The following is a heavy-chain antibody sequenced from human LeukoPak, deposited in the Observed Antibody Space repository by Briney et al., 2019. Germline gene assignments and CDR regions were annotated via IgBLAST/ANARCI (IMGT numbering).Heavy chain of an antibody. V-gene: IGHV3-74*01. CDR1: GFTFSSYW. Sequence: GGSLRLSCAASGFTFSSYWMHWVRQAPGKGLVWVSRINSDGSSTSYADSVKGRFTISRDNAKNTLYLQMNSLRAEDTAVYYCARVTDVVVVTDPSPPDAFDIWGQGTMVTVSS. CDR3: ARVTDVVVVTDPSPPDAFDI. J-gene: IGHJ3*02. D-gene: IGHD2-21*02. CDR2: INSDGSST.